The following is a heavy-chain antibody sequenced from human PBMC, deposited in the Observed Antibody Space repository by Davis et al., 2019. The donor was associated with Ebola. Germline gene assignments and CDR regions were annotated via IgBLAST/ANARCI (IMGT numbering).Heavy chain of an antibody. CDR1: GYTFTGYY. V-gene: IGHV1-69*06. Sequence: SVKVSCKASGYTFTGYYMHWVRQAPGQGLEWMGVITPIFSTTDYAQKFQGRVTITADKSTSTAYMELSSLRSEDTAVYYCASERYWGQGTLVTVSS. CDR3: ASERY. J-gene: IGHJ4*02. CDR2: ITPIFSTT.